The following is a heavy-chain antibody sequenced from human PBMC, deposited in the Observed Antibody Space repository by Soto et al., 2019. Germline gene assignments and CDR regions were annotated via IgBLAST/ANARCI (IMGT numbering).Heavy chain of an antibody. Sequence: QVQLVESGGGVVQPGRSLRLSCAASGFTLSSYGMHWVRQAPGKGLEWVAVIWYDGSNKYYTDSVKGRFTISRDNSKNTLYLQMNSLRAEDTAVYYCAREERLELRSHYYYYGMDVWGQGTTVTVSS. CDR1: GFTLSSYG. J-gene: IGHJ6*02. CDR2: IWYDGSNK. CDR3: AREERLELRSHYYYYGMDV. D-gene: IGHD1-7*01. V-gene: IGHV3-33*01.